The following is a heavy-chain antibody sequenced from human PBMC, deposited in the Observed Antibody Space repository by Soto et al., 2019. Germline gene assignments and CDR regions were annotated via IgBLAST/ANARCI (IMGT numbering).Heavy chain of an antibody. J-gene: IGHJ4*02. D-gene: IGHD3-10*01. CDR1: GYTFTNYY. Sequence: ASVKVSCKASGYTFTNYYMHWLRQAPGQGLEWMGIIYPSGGSTRNAQKFQGRVTMTRDTSTSTVYMELSSLRSEDTAVYYCARDFSGPMDYWGRGALVTVSS. V-gene: IGHV1-46*01. CDR2: IYPSGGST. CDR3: ARDFSGPMDY.